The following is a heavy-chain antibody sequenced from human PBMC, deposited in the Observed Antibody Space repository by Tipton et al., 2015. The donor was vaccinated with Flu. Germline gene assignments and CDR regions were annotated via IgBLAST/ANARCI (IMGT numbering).Heavy chain of an antibody. V-gene: IGHV4-31*03. CDR2: IYYSGST. CDR1: GGSISSGGYY. D-gene: IGHD3-22*01. CDR3: AREGDYYDSSGPISLFYY. J-gene: IGHJ4*02. Sequence: LRLSCTVSGGSISSGGYYWSWIRQHPGKGLEWIGYIYYSGSTYYNPSLKSRVTISVDTSKNQFSLKLSSVTAADAAVYYCAREGDYYDSSGPISLFYYWGQGTLVTVSS.